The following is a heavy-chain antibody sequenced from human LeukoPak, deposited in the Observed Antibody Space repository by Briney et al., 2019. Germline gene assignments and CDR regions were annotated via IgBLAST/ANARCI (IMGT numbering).Heavy chain of an antibody. CDR3: ARGEELWRSNWFDP. CDR1: GYTFTAYP. V-gene: IGHV1-3*04. CDR2: MNTGNGNT. J-gene: IGHJ5*02. Sequence: ASVKVSCKASGYTFTAYPLHWVRQAPGQRLEWMGWMNTGNGNTIYSQRFQGRVTMTRDTSTSTVYMELSSLRSEDTAVYYCARGEELWRSNWFDPWGQGTLVTVSS. D-gene: IGHD5-18*01.